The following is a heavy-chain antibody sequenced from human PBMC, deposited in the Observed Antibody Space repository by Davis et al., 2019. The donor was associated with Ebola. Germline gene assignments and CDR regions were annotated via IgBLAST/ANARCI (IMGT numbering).Heavy chain of an antibody. CDR2: INQDGSVK. CDR3: AGGSGWIHDY. D-gene: IGHD6-19*01. CDR1: GFTFTTFW. Sequence: GGSLRLSCPASGFTFTTFWMNWVRQAPGKGLEWVANINQDGSVKNYVDSVKGRFAISRDNTKNSVYLQVNSLRAEDTAVYYCAGGSGWIHDYWGQGTLVTVSS. V-gene: IGHV3-7*01. J-gene: IGHJ4*02.